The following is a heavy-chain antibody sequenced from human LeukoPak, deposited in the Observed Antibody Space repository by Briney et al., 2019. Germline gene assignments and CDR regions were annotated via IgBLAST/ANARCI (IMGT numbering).Heavy chain of an antibody. J-gene: IGHJ4*02. V-gene: IGHV3-15*01. CDR1: GFNLNAAW. CDR3: SWEMDGSFGRRLEN. Sequence: GGSLRLSCAASGFNLNAAWMSWVRQTPGKGLEWIGRLKSKGSGGTTDYAAPVKGRFAISRDDSKNTLYLQMNSLKIEDTAVYFCSWEMDGSFGRRLENWGQGTLVTVAS. D-gene: IGHD3-10*01. CDR2: LKSKGSGGTT.